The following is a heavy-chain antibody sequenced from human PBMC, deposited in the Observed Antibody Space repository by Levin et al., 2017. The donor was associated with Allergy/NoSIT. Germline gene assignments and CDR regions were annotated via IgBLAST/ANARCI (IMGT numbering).Heavy chain of an antibody. CDR3: AREPTGWFDP. CDR2: VYYTGRT. Sequence: SQTLSLTCSVSGISISSDSWSWIRQFPGKGLEWIGYVYYTGRTNYNPSLKNRVTISVDSSKTQFSLRSSSVTAADTAIYSCAREPTGWFDPWGQGPLVTVSS. CDR1: GISISSDS. V-gene: IGHV4-59*01. J-gene: IGHJ5*02. D-gene: IGHD1-14*01.